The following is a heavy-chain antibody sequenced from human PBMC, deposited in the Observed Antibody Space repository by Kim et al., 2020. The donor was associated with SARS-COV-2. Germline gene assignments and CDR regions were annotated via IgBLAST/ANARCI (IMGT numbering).Heavy chain of an antibody. CDR3: ARVVGDYGGKGGVFDY. D-gene: IGHD4-17*01. CDR1: GGSISSSNW. J-gene: IGHJ4*02. V-gene: IGHV4-4*02. CDR2: IYHSGST. Sequence: SETLSLTCAVSGGSISSSNWWSWVRQPPGKGLEWIGEIYHSGSTNYNPSLKSRVTISVDKSKNQFSLKLSSVTAADTAVYYCARVVGDYGGKGGVFDYWGQGTLVTVSS.